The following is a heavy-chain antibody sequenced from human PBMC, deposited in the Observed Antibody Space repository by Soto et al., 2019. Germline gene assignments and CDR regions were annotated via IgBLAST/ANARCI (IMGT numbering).Heavy chain of an antibody. CDR2: IYWDDDK. Sequence: GLDLEWLALIYWDDDKRYSPSLKSRLTITKDTSKNQVVLTMTNMDPVDTATYYCAHSSNDYYDSSGVDYWGQGTLVTVSS. CDR3: AHSSNDYYDSSGVDY. J-gene: IGHJ4*02. D-gene: IGHD3-22*01. V-gene: IGHV2-5*02.